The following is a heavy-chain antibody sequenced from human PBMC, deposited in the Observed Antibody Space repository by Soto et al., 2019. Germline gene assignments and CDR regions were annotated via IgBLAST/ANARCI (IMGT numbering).Heavy chain of an antibody. CDR1: GYTFSTND. CDR3: ARKKERSGPYYLYL. J-gene: IGHJ4*02. V-gene: IGHV1-8*01. Sequence: GASVKVSCKASGYTFSTNDFAWVRQATGQGLEWMGWMNPNNGNAGFAQQFRGRVTMTRNTSITTAYMELSSLRTDDTAVYYCARKKERSGPYYLYLWGQGTLVTVSS. CDR2: MNPNNGNA.